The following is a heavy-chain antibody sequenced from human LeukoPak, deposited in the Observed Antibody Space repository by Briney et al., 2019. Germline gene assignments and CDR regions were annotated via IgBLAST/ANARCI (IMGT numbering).Heavy chain of an antibody. Sequence: SETLSLTCTVSGVSISSSSYYWGWIRQPPGKGLEWIGSIYYSGSTYYNPSLKSRVTISVDTSKNQFSLKLSSVTAADTAVYYCARHMSAGYYFDYWGQGTLVTVSS. J-gene: IGHJ4*02. CDR3: ARHMSAGYYFDY. CDR1: GVSISSSSYY. V-gene: IGHV4-39*01. D-gene: IGHD3-10*02. CDR2: IYYSGST.